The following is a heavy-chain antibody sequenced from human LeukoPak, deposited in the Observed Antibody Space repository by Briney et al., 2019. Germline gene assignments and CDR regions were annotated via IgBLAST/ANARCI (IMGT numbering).Heavy chain of an antibody. V-gene: IGHV4-39*02. J-gene: IGHJ4*02. Sequence: SETLSLTCTVSGGSISSSSYYWGWIRQPPGKGLEWIGSIYYSGSTYYNPSLKSRVTISVDTSKNQFSLKLSSVTAADTAVYYCAKDGQGLTYYFDYWGQGTLVTVSS. D-gene: IGHD3-16*01. CDR3: AKDGQGLTYYFDY. CDR1: GGSISSSSYY. CDR2: IYYSGST.